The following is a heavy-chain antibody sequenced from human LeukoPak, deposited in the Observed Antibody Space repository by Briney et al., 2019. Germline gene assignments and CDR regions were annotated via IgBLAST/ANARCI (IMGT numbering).Heavy chain of an antibody. D-gene: IGHD2-2*01. CDR3: ARSPCTSASCPRRNVFDV. CDR2: MHYSGST. V-gene: IGHV4-59*08. J-gene: IGHJ3*01. CDR1: GVSISNYY. Sequence: PSETLSLTCTVSGVSISNYYWSWIRQPPGKGLEWIGYMHYSGSTNYNASLESRVTISGDTSKNQFSLKLTSVTAADTAVYYCARSPCTSASCPRRNVFDVWGQGTMVSVSS.